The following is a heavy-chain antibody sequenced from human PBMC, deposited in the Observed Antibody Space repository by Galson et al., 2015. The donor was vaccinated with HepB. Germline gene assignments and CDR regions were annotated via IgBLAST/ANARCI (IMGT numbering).Heavy chain of an antibody. V-gene: IGHV3-30*18. Sequence: SLRLSCAASGFTFSSYDMHWVRQAPGKGLEWVAVISYDGSNKYYADSVKGRFTISRDNAKNTLYLQMNSLRGEDTAVYYYAKDILTGGITMLRGYRTRPPANWGQGTLVTVSS. CDR3: AKDILTGGITMLRGYRTRPPAN. CDR1: GFTFSSYD. CDR2: ISYDGSNK. D-gene: IGHD3-10*01. J-gene: IGHJ4*02.